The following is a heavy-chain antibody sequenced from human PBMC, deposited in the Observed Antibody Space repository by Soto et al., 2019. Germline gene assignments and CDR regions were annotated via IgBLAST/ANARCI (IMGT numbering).Heavy chain of an antibody. J-gene: IGHJ4*02. CDR3: AREQQLVPDF. CDR2: IDPNDFYT. D-gene: IGHD6-13*01. Sequence: EVQLVQSGAEVKKPGESLRISCKGSGYSFTSYWINWVRQMPGKGLEWMGRIDPNDFYTSYSPSFQGHVTISVDKSISTAYLKWSSLRASDTAMYYCAREQQLVPDFWAQGTLVTVSS. V-gene: IGHV5-10-1*03. CDR1: GYSFTSYW.